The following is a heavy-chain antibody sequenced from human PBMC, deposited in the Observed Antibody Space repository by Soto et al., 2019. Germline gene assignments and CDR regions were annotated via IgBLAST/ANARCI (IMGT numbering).Heavy chain of an antibody. J-gene: IGHJ4*02. CDR2: IYSGGST. Sequence: GGSLRLSCAASGFTVSSNYMSCVRQAPGKGLEWVSVIYSGGSTYYADSVKGRFTISRDNSKNTLYLQMNSLRAEDTAVYYCARANYDILTGYYYFDYWGQGTLVTVSS. CDR3: ARANYDILTGYYYFDY. D-gene: IGHD3-9*01. CDR1: GFTVSSNY. V-gene: IGHV3-66*01.